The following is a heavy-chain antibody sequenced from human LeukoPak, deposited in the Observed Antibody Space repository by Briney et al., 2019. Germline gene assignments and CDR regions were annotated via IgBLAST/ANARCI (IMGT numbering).Heavy chain of an antibody. Sequence: GASLKISCKGSGSIFTSYWIGWVRQLPGKGLEWMGIIYPGDSDTRYSPSFQGQVTISADKSISTAYLQWSSLKASDTAMYYCARQSGSHAIAEIDYWGQGTLVTVSS. D-gene: IGHD3-10*01. V-gene: IGHV5-51*01. CDR3: ARQSGSHAIAEIDY. CDR1: GSIFTSYW. J-gene: IGHJ4*02. CDR2: IYPGDSDT.